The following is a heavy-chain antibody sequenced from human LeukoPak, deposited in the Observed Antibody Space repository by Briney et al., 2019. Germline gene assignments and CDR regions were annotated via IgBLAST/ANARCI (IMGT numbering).Heavy chain of an antibody. Sequence: PGASLRLSCAASGFTFKNYDMSWVRQAAGKGLEWVSAISGTGGSTYYADSVKGRYTISRDNSKNTLYLQMNSLRAEDTAVYYCAKVFGELSLTFDYWGQGTLVTVSS. D-gene: IGHD3-10*01. CDR3: AKVFGELSLTFDY. CDR1: GFTFKNYD. CDR2: ISGTGGST. V-gene: IGHV3-23*01. J-gene: IGHJ4*02.